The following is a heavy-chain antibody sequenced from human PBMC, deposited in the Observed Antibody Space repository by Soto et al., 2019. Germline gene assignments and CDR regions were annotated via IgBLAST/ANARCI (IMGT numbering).Heavy chain of an antibody. J-gene: IGHJ6*03. CDR1: GFTFSSYA. CDR2: ISGSGGST. CDR3: AKARDFWSGYSTPYYYYMDV. V-gene: IGHV3-23*01. D-gene: IGHD3-3*01. Sequence: GESLKISCAASGFTFSSYAMSWVRQAPGKGLEWVSAISGSGGSTYYADSVKGRFTISRDNSKNTLYLQMNSLRAEDTAVYYCAKARDFWSGYSTPYYYYMDVWGKGTTVTVSS.